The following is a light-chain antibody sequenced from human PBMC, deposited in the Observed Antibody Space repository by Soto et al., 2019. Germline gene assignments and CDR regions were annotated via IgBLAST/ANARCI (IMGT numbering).Light chain of an antibody. J-gene: IGLJ1*01. CDR1: SSDVGGYNF. V-gene: IGLV2-14*01. CDR2: QVT. CDR3: SSYTDSSNYV. Sequence: QSVLTQPPSASGSPGQSVTISCTGTSSDVGGYNFFSWYQQHPGKAPKLMIYQVTNRPSGVSNRFSGSRSGNTASLTISGLQAEDEADYYCSSYTDSSNYVFGTGTKLTVL.